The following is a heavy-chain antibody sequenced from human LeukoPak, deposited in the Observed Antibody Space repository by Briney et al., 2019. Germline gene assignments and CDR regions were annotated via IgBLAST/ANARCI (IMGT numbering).Heavy chain of an antibody. V-gene: IGHV4-61*02. D-gene: IGHD1-26*01. CDR2: TSLNGNT. J-gene: IGHJ5*02. CDR3: ARERGGYYENWFDP. CDR1: GDSISSGFYS. Sequence: SQTLSLTCSVSGDSISSGFYSWSWIRQPAGKGLEWIGRTSLNGNTNHNPSLKSRVSLSIDTSRNQFSLKVTSVTAADSGIYYCARERGGYYENWFDPWGQGTRVTVSS.